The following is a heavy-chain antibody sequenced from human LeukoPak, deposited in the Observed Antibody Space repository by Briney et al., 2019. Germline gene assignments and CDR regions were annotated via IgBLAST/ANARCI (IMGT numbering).Heavy chain of an antibody. J-gene: IGHJ4*02. CDR2: INHSGST. D-gene: IGHD3-3*01. V-gene: IGHV4-34*01. CDR3: ARVRAGVGAFDY. CDR1: GGSFRGYY. Sequence: SETLSLTCAVYGGSFRGYYWSWIRQPPGRGLEWIGEINHSGSTNYNPSLKSRVTISVDTSKNQFSLKLSSVTAADTAVYYCARVRAGVGAFDYWGQGTLVTVSS.